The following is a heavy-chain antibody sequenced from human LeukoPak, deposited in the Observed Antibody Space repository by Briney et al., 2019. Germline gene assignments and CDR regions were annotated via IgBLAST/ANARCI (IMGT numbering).Heavy chain of an antibody. V-gene: IGHV3-15*01. Sequence: GGSLRLSCAASGFTFSNAWMSWVRQAQGKGLEWVGRIKSKTDGGTTDYAAPVKGRFTISRDDSKNTLYLQMNSLKTEDTAVYYCTTVWRGYSGYDKYYYYYMDVWGKGTTVTVSS. D-gene: IGHD5-12*01. CDR1: GFTFSNAW. J-gene: IGHJ6*03. CDR2: IKSKTDGGTT. CDR3: TTVWRGYSGYDKYYYYYMDV.